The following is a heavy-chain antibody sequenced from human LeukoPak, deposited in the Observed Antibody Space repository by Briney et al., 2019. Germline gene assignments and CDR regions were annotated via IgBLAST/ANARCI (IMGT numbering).Heavy chain of an antibody. CDR2: ISYDGSNK. CDR3: AKEEGAVALDY. V-gene: IGHV3-30*18. CDR1: EFTFSSYG. Sequence: GGSLRLSCTASEFTFSSYGMHWVRQAPGKGLEWVAVISYDGSNKYYADSVKGRFTISRDNSKNTLYLQMNSLRAEDTAVYYCAKEEGAVALDYWGQGTLVTVSS. D-gene: IGHD6-19*01. J-gene: IGHJ4*02.